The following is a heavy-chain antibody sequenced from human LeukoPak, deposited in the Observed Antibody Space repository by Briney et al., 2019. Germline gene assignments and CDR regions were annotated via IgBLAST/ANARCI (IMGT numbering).Heavy chain of an antibody. Sequence: PGGSLRLSCAASGFTFSSYSMNWVRQAPGKGLEWVSSISSSSSYIYYADSVKGRFTISRDNAKNSLYLQMNSLRAEDTAVYYCARAREVVAAGGAFDIWGQGTMVTVSS. J-gene: IGHJ3*02. D-gene: IGHD2-15*01. V-gene: IGHV3-21*01. CDR2: ISSSSSYI. CDR1: GFTFSSYS. CDR3: ARAREVVAAGGAFDI.